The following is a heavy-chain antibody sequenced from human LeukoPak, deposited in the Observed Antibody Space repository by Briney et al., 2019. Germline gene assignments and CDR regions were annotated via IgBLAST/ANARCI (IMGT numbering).Heavy chain of an antibody. V-gene: IGHV3-30*03. D-gene: IGHD2-2*01. CDR1: GFTFNNYG. CDR3: ARDHIGSLVLGYCSSTSCSRFDY. Sequence: GGSLRLSCAASGFTFNNYGMHWVRQAPGKGLEWVAVISYDGSNKYYADSVKGRFTISRDNSKNTLYLQMNSLRAEDTAVYYCARDHIGSLVLGYCSSTSCSRFDYWGQGTLVTVSS. J-gene: IGHJ4*02. CDR2: ISYDGSNK.